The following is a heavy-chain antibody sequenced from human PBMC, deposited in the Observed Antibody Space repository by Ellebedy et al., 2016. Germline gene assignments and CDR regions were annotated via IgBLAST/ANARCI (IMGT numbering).Heavy chain of an antibody. D-gene: IGHD2-8*01. J-gene: IGHJ4*02. CDR3: RQGHYANY. Sequence: GESLKIYXATSGFTFSNFFMSWVRQTPGKGLEWVSTISGDGADINLADSVKGRFTISRDNSRNTMYLQMNSLRADDTAVYYCRQGHYANYWGQGTLVTVSS. CDR1: GFTFSNFF. V-gene: IGHV3-23*01. CDR2: ISGDGADI.